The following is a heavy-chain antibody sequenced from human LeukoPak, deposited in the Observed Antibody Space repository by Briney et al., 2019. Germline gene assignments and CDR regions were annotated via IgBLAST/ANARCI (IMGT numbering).Heavy chain of an antibody. CDR2: ISTNGGTT. Sequence: GSLRLSCSASGFPFSTYAMHWVRQAPGKGLEYVSSISTNGGTTYSAESSRGRFAISRDNSKNTLYLQMSSLRADDTAVYYCVKGPGPTVNYYFDFWGQGTLVTVSS. D-gene: IGHD4-17*01. V-gene: IGHV3-64D*06. J-gene: IGHJ4*02. CDR1: GFPFSTYA. CDR3: VKGPGPTVNYYFDF.